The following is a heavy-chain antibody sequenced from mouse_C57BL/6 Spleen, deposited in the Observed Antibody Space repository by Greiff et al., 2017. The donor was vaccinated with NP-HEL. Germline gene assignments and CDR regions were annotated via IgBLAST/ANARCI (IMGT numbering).Heavy chain of an antibody. CDR1: GYTFTSYW. CDR2: IDPSDSYT. V-gene: IGHV1-59*01. Sequence: QVQLQQPGAELVRPGTSVKLSCKASGYTFTSYWMHWVKQRPGQGLEWIGVIDPSDSYTNYNQKFKGKATLTVDTSSSTAYMQLSSLTSEDSAVYYCARRGGGNYDGAWFAYWGQGTLVTVSA. CDR3: ARRGGGNYDGAWFAY. J-gene: IGHJ3*01. D-gene: IGHD2-4*01.